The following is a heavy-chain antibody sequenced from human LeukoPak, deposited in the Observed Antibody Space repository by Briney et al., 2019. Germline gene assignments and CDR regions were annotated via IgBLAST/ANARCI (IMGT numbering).Heavy chain of an antibody. D-gene: IGHD3-3*01. CDR1: GFTFSSYA. J-gene: IGHJ4*02. CDR2: IKQDGSAK. CDR3: ARQFYYFDY. Sequence: PGGSLRLSCAASGFTFSSYAMSWVRQAPGKGLEWVANIKQDGSAKYYLDSVRGRFTISRDNAKNSLFLQMNSLRAEDTAVYYCARQFYYFDYWGQGTLVTVSS. V-gene: IGHV3-7*03.